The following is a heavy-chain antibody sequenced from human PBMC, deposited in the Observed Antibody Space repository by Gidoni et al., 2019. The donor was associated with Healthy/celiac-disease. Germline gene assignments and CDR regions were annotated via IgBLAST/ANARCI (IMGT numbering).Heavy chain of an antibody. J-gene: IGHJ4*02. CDR2: SKSKADGGTT. Sequence: EVHLFVSGGGLVQPGGSLRISCEASGFPFGGYDMHWARRAPGKGLGWVCRSKSKADGGTTDYAAPVNGRFTISRDYAKNTLYLQMNSLKTEDTAVYYCTTASHYDFWSGYPGDRFYYFDYWGQGTLVTVSS. D-gene: IGHD3-3*01. V-gene: IGHV3-15*01. CDR3: TTASHYDFWSGYPGDRFYYFDY. CDR1: GFPFGGYD.